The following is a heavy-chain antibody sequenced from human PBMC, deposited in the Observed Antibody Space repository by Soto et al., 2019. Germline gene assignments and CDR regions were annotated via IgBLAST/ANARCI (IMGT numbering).Heavy chain of an antibody. V-gene: IGHV4-61*01. CDR2: IYYSGST. D-gene: IGHD6-6*01. CDR1: GGSVSSGSYY. J-gene: IGHJ4*02. CDR3: ARRIAARPSYFDY. Sequence: SETLSLTCTVSGGSVSSGSYYWSWIRQPPGKGLEWIGYIYYSGSTNYNPSLKSRVTISVDTSKNQFSLKLSSVTAADTAVYYCARRIAARPSYFDYWGQGTLVTVSS.